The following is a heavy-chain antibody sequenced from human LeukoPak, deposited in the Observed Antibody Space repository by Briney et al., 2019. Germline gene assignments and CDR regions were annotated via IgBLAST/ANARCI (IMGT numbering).Heavy chain of an antibody. J-gene: IGHJ4*02. CDR3: AKVPARLVGATSYFDY. Sequence: GGSLRLSCAASGFTFSSYAMSWVRQAPGKGLEWVSAISGSGGSTYYADSVKGRFTISRDNSKNTLYLQMNSLRAEDTAVYYCAKVPARLVGATSYFDYWGQGTLVAVSS. V-gene: IGHV3-23*01. D-gene: IGHD1-26*01. CDR1: GFTFSSYA. CDR2: ISGSGGST.